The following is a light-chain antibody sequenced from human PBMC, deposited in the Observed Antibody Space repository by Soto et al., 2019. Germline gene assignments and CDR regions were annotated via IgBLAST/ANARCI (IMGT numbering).Light chain of an antibody. CDR1: SSDVGRYDY. CDR2: DVS. V-gene: IGLV2-11*01. J-gene: IGLJ1*01. CDR3: CSFAGSYTYV. Sequence: QSALTRPRSVSVSPGQSVTISCTGTSSDVGRYDYVSWYQQHPGKAPKLIIYDVSERPSGVPDRFSGSKFGNTASLTISGLQAEDEADYSCCSFAGSYTYVFGTGTKVTVL.